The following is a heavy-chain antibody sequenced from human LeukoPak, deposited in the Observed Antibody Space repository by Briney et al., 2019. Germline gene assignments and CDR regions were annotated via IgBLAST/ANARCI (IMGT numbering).Heavy chain of an antibody. CDR2: IISILDIP. CDR3: ATKDTEYYNYYYGMDV. CDR1: GGTFSNLG. Sequence: SVTVSCKASGGTFSNLGITWVRQAPGQGLEWMGRIISILDIPNYTQKFQGRVTLTADKSTSTVYMELSSLRSEDTAVYYCATKDTEYYNYYYGMDVWGQGTTVTVSS. D-gene: IGHD3-10*01. V-gene: IGHV1-69*04. J-gene: IGHJ6*02.